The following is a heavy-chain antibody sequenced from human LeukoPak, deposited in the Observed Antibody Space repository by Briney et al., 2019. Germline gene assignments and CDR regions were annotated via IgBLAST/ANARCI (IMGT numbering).Heavy chain of an antibody. Sequence: GGSLRLSCAASGFIFDDYAMHWVRQAPGKGLEWVSGISWNSGDIGYADSVKGRFTISRDNAKNSLYLEMNSLRAEDTALYYCAKDRYYDLLAGFDSWGQGTLVTVSS. CDR1: GFIFDDYA. D-gene: IGHD3-9*01. CDR3: AKDRYYDLLAGFDS. CDR2: ISWNSGDI. V-gene: IGHV3-9*01. J-gene: IGHJ4*02.